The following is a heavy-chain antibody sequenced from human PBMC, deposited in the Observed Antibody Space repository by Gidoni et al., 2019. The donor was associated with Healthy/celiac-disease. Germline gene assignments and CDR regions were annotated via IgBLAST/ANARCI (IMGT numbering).Heavy chain of an antibody. D-gene: IGHD3-3*01. CDR1: GGSFSGYY. CDR3: ASVRFLEWFRD. V-gene: IGHV4-34*01. J-gene: IGHJ4*02. Sequence: QVQLQQWGAGLLKPSETLSLTCAVYGGSFSGYYWSWIRQPPGKGREWIGELNYSGSTNSNPSLKSRVTISVDTSKNQFSLKLSSVTAADTAVYYCASVRFLEWFRDWGQGTLVTVSS. CDR2: LNYSGST.